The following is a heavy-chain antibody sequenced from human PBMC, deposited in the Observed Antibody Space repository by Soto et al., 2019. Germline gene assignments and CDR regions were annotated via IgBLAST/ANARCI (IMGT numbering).Heavy chain of an antibody. CDR1: GLTFKESA. CDR2: ISDTGAST. J-gene: IGHJ4*02. Sequence: GGSLRLSCAASGLTFKESAMSWVGQAPGKGLEWVASISDTGASTWYAESVRGRLSISRDNSKNTLYLQTNSLRGEDTAVYYCAKGRGSGWAWYFDNWGQGTLVTVSS. V-gene: IGHV3-23*01. CDR3: AKGRGSGWAWYFDN. D-gene: IGHD6-19*01.